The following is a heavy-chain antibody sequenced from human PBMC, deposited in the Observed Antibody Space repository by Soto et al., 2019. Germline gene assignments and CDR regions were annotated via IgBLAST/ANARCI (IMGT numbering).Heavy chain of an antibody. CDR3: ARDYDFWSGYYGRSYYYRMDV. J-gene: IGHJ6*02. D-gene: IGHD3-3*01. V-gene: IGHV1-8*01. CDR2: MNPHGGNT. CDR1: GYTFTSYD. Sequence: QGQLVQSGAEVKKPGASVKVSCKASGYTFTSYDINWVRQATGQGLEWMGWMNPHGGNTGYAQKFQGSVTMTRNTSICTAYMKMSSLRSEDAAVYYCARDYDFWSGYYGRSYYYRMDVWGQGTTVTVSS.